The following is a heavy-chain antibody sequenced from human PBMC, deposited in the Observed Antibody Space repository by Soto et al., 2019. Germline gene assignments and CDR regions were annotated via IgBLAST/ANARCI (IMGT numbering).Heavy chain of an antibody. CDR2: ISSSSSYT. CDR1: GFTFSDYY. Sequence: QVQPVESGGGLVKPGGSLRLSCAASGFTFSDYYMSWIRQAPGKGLEWVSYISSSSSYTNYADSVKGRFTISRDNAKNSLYLQMNSLRAEDTAVYYCARGGLRPLFDTSLYNYGYWFDPWGQGTLVTVSS. V-gene: IGHV3-11*06. D-gene: IGHD5-18*01. CDR3: ARGGLRPLFDTSLYNYGYWFDP. J-gene: IGHJ5*02.